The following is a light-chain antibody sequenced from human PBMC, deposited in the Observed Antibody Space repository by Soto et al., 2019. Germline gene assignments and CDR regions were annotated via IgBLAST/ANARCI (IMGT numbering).Light chain of an antibody. CDR1: SSNIGAGYD. V-gene: IGLV1-40*01. CDR3: QSYDSSLSGV. Sequence: QSVLTQPPSVSGAPGQRVIISCTGSSSNIGAGYDVHWYQQFPGTAPKLLIYGDINRPSGVPDRFSGSRSGTSASLAITGLQAEDEADYYCQSYDSSLSGVFGGGTKLTVL. CDR2: GDI. J-gene: IGLJ2*01.